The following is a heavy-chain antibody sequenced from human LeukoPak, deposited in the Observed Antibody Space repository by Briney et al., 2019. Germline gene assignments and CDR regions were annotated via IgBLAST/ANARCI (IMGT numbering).Heavy chain of an antibody. CDR1: GGSISSSSYY. V-gene: IGHV4-39*07. CDR3: ARGNVVLPASVWFDP. D-gene: IGHD2-2*01. J-gene: IGHJ5*02. CDR2: IYYSVST. Sequence: SETLSLTCTVSGGSISSSSYYWGWIRQPPGKGLEWIGSIYYSVSTYYNPSLKSRVTMSVDTAKNQFSLKLNSVTAADTAVYYCARGNVVLPASVWFDPWGQGNLVTVSS.